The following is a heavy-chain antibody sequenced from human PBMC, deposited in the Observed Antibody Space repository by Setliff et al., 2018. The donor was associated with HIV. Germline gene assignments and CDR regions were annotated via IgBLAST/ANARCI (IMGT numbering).Heavy chain of an antibody. CDR2: IYSNGRT. CDR1: RDSISSSSDY. V-gene: IGHV4-39*01. D-gene: IGHD6-19*01. Sequence: PSETLSLTCTVSRDSISSSSDYWGWIRQSSGKGLECIGTIYSNGRTYYNPSLKSRLTMSLDTSKSQFSLKLRSVTAADTAVYYCARRIAVAKYYFDFWGQGTLVTVSS. CDR3: ARRIAVAKYYFDF. J-gene: IGHJ4*02.